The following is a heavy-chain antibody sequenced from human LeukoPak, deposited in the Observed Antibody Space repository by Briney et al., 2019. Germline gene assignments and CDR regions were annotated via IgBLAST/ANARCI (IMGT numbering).Heavy chain of an antibody. V-gene: IGHV3-74*01. CDR3: ASWARFGGCSY. D-gene: IGHD3-10*01. Sequence: GSLRLSCAASGFTFSSYWMHWVRQAPGKGLVWVSRINSDGSSTSYADSVKGRFTISRDNAKNTLYLQMNSLRAEDTAVYYCASWARFGGCSYWGQGTLVTVSS. J-gene: IGHJ4*02. CDR1: GFTFSSYW. CDR2: INSDGSST.